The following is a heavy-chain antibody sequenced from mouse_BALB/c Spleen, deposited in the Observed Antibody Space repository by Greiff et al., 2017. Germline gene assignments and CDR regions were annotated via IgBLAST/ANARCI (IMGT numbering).Heavy chain of an antibody. J-gene: IGHJ3*01. Sequence: EVQVVESGGGLVQPGGSRKLSCAASGFTFSSFGMHWVRQAPEKGLEWVAYISSGSSTIYYADTVKGRFTISRDNPKNTLFLQMTSLRSEDTAMYYCARSGDYGYDPWFAYWGQGTLVTVSA. CDR2: ISSGSSTI. CDR3: ARSGDYGYDPWFAY. D-gene: IGHD2-2*01. V-gene: IGHV5-17*02. CDR1: GFTFSSFG.